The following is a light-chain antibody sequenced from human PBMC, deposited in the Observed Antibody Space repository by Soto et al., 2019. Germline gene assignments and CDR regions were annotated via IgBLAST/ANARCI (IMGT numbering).Light chain of an antibody. Sequence: EIVLTQSPGTLSLSPGERATLSCRASQSVSSSFLAWYQQKPGQAPRLLIYGASNRATGIPDRFSGSGSGTDSTLTVSRLEPEDFALYYCQQYGGSPPLTFGGGTKVEIK. CDR2: GAS. V-gene: IGKV3-20*01. J-gene: IGKJ4*02. CDR1: QSVSSSF. CDR3: QQYGGSPPLT.